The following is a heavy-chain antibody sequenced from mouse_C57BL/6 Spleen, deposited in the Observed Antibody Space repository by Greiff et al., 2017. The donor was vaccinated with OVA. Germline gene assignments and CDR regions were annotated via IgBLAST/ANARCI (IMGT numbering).Heavy chain of an antibody. V-gene: IGHV1-55*01. CDR3: ANNPPYYYGSLNWYFDV. Sequence: QVQLQQPGAELVKPGASVKMSCKASGYTFTSYWITWVKQRPGQGLEWIGDIYPGSGSTNYNEKFKSKATLTVETSSSTAYVQLSSLTSEDSAVYYCANNPPYYYGSLNWYFDVWGTGTTVTVSS. CDR2: IYPGSGST. CDR1: GYTFTSYW. J-gene: IGHJ1*03. D-gene: IGHD1-1*01.